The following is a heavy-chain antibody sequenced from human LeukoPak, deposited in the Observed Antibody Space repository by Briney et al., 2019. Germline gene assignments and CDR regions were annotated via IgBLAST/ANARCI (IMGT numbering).Heavy chain of an antibody. CDR2: ISRSGSTI. V-gene: IGHV3-11*04. Sequence: KPGGSLRLSCAASGFTFSDYYMSWIRQAPGKGLEWVSYISRSGSTIYYADSVKGRFTISRDNAKNSLYLQMNSLRAEDTAVYYCARDDTHYYDILTGYYKYWGQGTLVTVSS. CDR1: GFTFSDYY. CDR3: ARDDTHYYDILTGYYKY. J-gene: IGHJ4*02. D-gene: IGHD3-9*01.